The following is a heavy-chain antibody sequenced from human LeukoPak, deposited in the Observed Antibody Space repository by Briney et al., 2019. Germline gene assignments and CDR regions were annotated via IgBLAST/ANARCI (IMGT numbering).Heavy chain of an antibody. CDR2: ISGSGDRT. Sequence: GGSLSLSCVGAGFTFSNYGLTWGRQAPGKGLGWVSGISGSGDRTYYADSVKGRYTFSKDNSKNTLYLQRNSLTDDDSAVYYCAKDRIPAAGRLDIWEHWGQGTPGTVSS. CDR3: AKDRIPAAGRLDIWEH. V-gene: IGHV3-23*01. J-gene: IGHJ4*02. D-gene: IGHD6-25*01. CDR1: GFTFSNYG.